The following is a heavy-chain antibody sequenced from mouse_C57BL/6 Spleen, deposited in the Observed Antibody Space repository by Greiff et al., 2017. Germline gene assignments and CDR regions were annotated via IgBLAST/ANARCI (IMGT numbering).Heavy chain of an antibody. V-gene: IGHV1-64*01. CDR1: GYTFTSYW. J-gene: IGHJ1*03. CDR3: APYGNYEGFDV. Sequence: QVQLKQPGAELVKPGASVKLSCKASGYTFTSYWMHWVKQRPGQVLEWIGMIHPNSGSTYYTEKFKSKSTLTVDKSSSTAYMQLSSLTSEDSAVYYCAPYGNYEGFDVWGTGTTVTVSS. D-gene: IGHD2-1*01. CDR2: IHPNSGST.